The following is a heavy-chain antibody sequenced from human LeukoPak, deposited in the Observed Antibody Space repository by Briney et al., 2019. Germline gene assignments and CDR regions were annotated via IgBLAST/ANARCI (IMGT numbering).Heavy chain of an antibody. Sequence: SETLSLTCTVSGGSISSYYWSWIRQPPGKGLEWIGYIYYSGSTNYNPSLNSRVTISVDTSKNHFSLNLSSVTAADTAIYYCAGEMDYGDYVGGPYFFDFWGQGTLVTVSS. CDR3: AGEMDYGDYVGGPYFFDF. J-gene: IGHJ4*02. D-gene: IGHD4-17*01. CDR2: IYYSGST. V-gene: IGHV4-59*12. CDR1: GGSISSYY.